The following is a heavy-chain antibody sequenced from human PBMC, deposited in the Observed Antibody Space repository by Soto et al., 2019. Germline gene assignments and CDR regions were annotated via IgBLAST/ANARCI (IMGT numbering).Heavy chain of an antibody. Sequence: QVHLVQSGTEVKEPGASVKVSCKASGYTFTGHYIHWVRQAPEQGPEWMGEIGPESGDTRYAQKFQGRVTMTRDTSITTVYMELKNLSPDDTAVYYCGRGRSGQIVVFYWGQGTPVTVSS. CDR1: GYTFTGHY. J-gene: IGHJ4*02. D-gene: IGHD1-26*01. CDR2: IGPESGDT. V-gene: IGHV1-2*02. CDR3: GRGRSGQIVVFY.